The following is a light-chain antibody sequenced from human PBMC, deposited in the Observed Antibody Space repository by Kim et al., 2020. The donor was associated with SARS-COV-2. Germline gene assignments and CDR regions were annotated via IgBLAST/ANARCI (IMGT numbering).Light chain of an antibody. V-gene: IGKV3-20*01. CDR2: GAS. J-gene: IGKJ1*01. CDR3: QQYGSSPRT. Sequence: SPGERATLACRGSQSVSSSYLAWYQQKPGQAPRLLIYGASTRATGIPDRFSGSGSGTDFTLTISRLEPEDFAVYYCQQYGSSPRTFGQGTKVDIK. CDR1: QSVSSSY.